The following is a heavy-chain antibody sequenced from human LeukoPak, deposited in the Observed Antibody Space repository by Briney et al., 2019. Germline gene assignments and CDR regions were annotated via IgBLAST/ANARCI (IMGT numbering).Heavy chain of an antibody. Sequence: PGGSLRLSCAASGFSLSIYDMVWVRQAPGKGLEWIASTGLSSSYIGYADSVKGRFTISRDNGESSVYLQMNSLRAEDTAVYFCARERSYCSGATCSLDLWGQGTLVTVSS. CDR3: ARERSYCSGATCSLDL. D-gene: IGHD2-15*01. J-gene: IGHJ5*02. CDR2: TGLSSSYI. CDR1: GFSLSIYD. V-gene: IGHV3-21*01.